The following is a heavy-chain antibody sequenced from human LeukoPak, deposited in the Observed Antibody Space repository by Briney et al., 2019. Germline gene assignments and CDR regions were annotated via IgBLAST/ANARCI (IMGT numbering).Heavy chain of an antibody. CDR1: GFTFSDYH. V-gene: IGHV3-11*06. D-gene: IGHD3-10*01. CDR3: ARDGWFGELDKDHFDY. J-gene: IGHJ4*02. Sequence: PGGSLRLSCAASGFTFSDYHMSWIRQAPGKGLEWVSYISLSSTYTNYADSVKGRFTISRDNAKNSLYLQMNSLRVEDTAVYYCARDGWFGELDKDHFDYWGQGTLVTVSS. CDR2: ISLSSTYT.